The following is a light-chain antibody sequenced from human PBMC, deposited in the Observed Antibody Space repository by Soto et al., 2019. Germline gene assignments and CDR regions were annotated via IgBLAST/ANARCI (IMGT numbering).Light chain of an antibody. Sequence: DFQMTQSPSSLSVSVGDRVSITCRASRSIGTSLNWYQQKPGKAPKLLIYSASTLQGGGPSRFSGSGSGTDFTLTISSLQPEDFATYYCQQSYTAPFTFGPGTKVDVK. J-gene: IGKJ3*01. V-gene: IGKV1-39*01. CDR2: SAS. CDR3: QQSYTAPFT. CDR1: RSIGTS.